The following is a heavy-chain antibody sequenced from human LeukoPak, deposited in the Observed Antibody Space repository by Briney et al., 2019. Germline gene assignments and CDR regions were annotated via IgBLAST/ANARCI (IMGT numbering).Heavy chain of an antibody. CDR2: INPGGSSI. CDR3: ARSNQADDY. CDR1: GFTFSSYW. V-gene: IGHV3-74*01. D-gene: IGHD1-14*01. Sequence: GGSLRLSCAASGFTFSSYWMHWVRQVPGKGLVWVARINPGGSSITYADTVKGRFTISRDNAKNTLYLQMDSLRAEDTGVYYCARSNQADDYWGQGTLVTVSS. J-gene: IGHJ4*02.